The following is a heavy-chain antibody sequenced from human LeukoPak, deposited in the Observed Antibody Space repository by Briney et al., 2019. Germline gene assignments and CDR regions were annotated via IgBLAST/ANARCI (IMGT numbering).Heavy chain of an antibody. CDR2: VHDRN. J-gene: IGHJ4*02. V-gene: IGHV3-23*01. CDR1: GFIFRNYA. CDR3: AKDQTGDGYNSI. Sequence: GGSLRLSCAASGFIFRNYAMGWVRQAPGKGPEWVSTVHDRNYYADSVKGRFTISRDDSRSTLYLQMDNLRVEDTAVYYCAKDQTGDGYNSIWGQGTLVTVSS. D-gene: IGHD5-24*01.